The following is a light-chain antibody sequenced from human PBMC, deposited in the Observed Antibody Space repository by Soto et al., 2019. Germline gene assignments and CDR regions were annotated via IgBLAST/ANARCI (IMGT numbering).Light chain of an antibody. CDR2: DVN. CDR1: SSDVGSYDY. V-gene: IGLV2-14*03. J-gene: IGLJ1*01. Sequence: QSALTQPASVSGSPGQSITFSCTGTSSDVGSYDYVSWHQQRPGKAPKLIIYDVNNRPSGVPSRFSGSKSGNTASLIISGLQTEDEADYYCCAYSTSGTHVFGTG. CDR3: CAYSTSGTHV.